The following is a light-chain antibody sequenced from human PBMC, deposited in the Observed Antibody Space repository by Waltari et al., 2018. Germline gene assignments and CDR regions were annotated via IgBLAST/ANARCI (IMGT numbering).Light chain of an antibody. Sequence: QSVLTQLPSVTAAPGQKVTISCSESTSTIGNNYVSWYQKFPGTAPKLLLYDSDKRPSGIRDRFSGSKSGTSATLDITGLQTGDEADYYCGSWDTSLSGHVFGTGTKVTVL. CDR1: TSTIGNNY. J-gene: IGLJ1*01. V-gene: IGLV1-51*01. CDR3: GSWDTSLSGHV. CDR2: DSD.